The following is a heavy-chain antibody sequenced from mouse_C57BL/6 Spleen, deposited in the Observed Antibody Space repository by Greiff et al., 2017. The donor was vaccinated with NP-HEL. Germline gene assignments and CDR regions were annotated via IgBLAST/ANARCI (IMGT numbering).Heavy chain of an antibody. J-gene: IGHJ3*01. V-gene: IGHV1-5*01. CDR3: TRDLTTVVATPFAY. Sequence: VQLKQSGTVLARPGASVKMSCKTSGYTFTSYWMHWVKQRPGQGLEWIGAIYPGNSDTSYNQKFKGKAKLTAVTSASTAYMELSSLTNEDSAVYYCTRDLTTVVATPFAYWGQGTLVTVSA. CDR2: IYPGNSDT. D-gene: IGHD1-1*01. CDR1: GYTFTSYW.